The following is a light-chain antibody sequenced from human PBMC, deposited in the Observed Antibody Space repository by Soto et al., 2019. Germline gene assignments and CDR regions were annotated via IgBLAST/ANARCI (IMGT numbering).Light chain of an antibody. J-gene: IGKJ2*01. CDR3: QQSNNWPYT. Sequence: EIVMTQSPATLSVSPGGSATLSCRASQHVSSNFAWYRQKPGQAPTLLIYRASTRATGIPARFSGSGSGTEFTLTLSSLQSEDFAVNYCQQSNNWPYTFGQGTKLEIK. CDR2: RAS. CDR1: QHVSSN. V-gene: IGKV3-15*01.